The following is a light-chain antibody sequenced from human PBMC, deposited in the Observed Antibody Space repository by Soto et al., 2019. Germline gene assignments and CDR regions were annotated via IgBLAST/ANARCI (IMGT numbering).Light chain of an antibody. J-gene: IGLJ1*01. CDR3: QTWGTGIHV. Sequence: QSVLTQSPSASASLGASVKLTCTRRGGHSRYAIEWNQQQPEKGPRYLMKLNSDGSHTTGDGIPARFSGSSSGAERYLTISSLQSEDEYDYYCQTWGTGIHVFGTGTKLTVL. V-gene: IGLV4-69*01. CDR2: LNSDGSH. CDR1: GGHSRYA.